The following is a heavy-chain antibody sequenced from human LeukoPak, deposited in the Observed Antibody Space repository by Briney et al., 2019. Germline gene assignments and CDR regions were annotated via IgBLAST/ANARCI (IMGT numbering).Heavy chain of an antibody. CDR3: ARYYCTSTTCYLFDY. D-gene: IGHD2-2*01. Sequence: GGSLRLSCAASGSTFSSYWMSWVRQAPGKGLEWVAKIKQDGSEKYYVDSVKGRFTISRDNAKNSLYLQMNSLRAEDTAVYYCARYYCTSTTCYLFDYWGQGTLVTVSS. V-gene: IGHV3-7*03. CDR2: IKQDGSEK. CDR1: GSTFSSYW. J-gene: IGHJ4*02.